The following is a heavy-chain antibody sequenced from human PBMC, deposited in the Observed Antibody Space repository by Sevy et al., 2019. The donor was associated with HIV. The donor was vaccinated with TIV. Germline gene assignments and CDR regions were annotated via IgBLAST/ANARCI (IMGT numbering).Heavy chain of an antibody. V-gene: IGHV3-30-3*01. J-gene: IGHJ4*02. Sequence: GGSLRLSCAASGFIFSTHAMHWVRQAPGKGLEWVAVISYEGSETYYADSVKGRFTISRDNSKNTLYLQMNGLRVEDTAVYYCARYGGYSINWYPLYWGQGTLVTVSS. D-gene: IGHD6-13*01. CDR1: GFIFSTHA. CDR2: ISYEGSET. CDR3: ARYGGYSINWYPLY.